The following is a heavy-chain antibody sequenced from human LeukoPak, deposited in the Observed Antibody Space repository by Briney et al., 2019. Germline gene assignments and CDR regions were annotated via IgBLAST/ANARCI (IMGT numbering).Heavy chain of an antibody. Sequence: GGSLRLSCAASGFTFSSYSMNWVRQAPGKGLEWVSCISSSSSTIYYADSVKGRFTISRDNAKDSLYLQMNSLGAGDTAVYYRSREQSDIARSTMDVWGKGTTVTVSS. V-gene: IGHV3-48*01. CDR1: GFTFSSYS. CDR3: SREQSDIARSTMDV. CDR2: ISSSSSTI. J-gene: IGHJ6*04. D-gene: IGHD2-15*01.